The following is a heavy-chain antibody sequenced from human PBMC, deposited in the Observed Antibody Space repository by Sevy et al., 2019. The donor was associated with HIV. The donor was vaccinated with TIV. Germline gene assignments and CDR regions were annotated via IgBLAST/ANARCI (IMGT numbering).Heavy chain of an antibody. CDR2: ISGSGGST. CDR1: GFTFSSYA. CDR3: AKDSSGSYNYYYYYGMDV. V-gene: IGHV3-23*01. Sequence: GGSLRLSCAASGFTFSSYAMSWVRQAPGKGLEWVSAISGSGGSTYYADSVKGRFTISRDNPKNTLYLQMNSLRAEDTAVYYCAKDSSGSYNYYYYYGMDVWGQGTTVTVSS. J-gene: IGHJ6*02. D-gene: IGHD1-26*01.